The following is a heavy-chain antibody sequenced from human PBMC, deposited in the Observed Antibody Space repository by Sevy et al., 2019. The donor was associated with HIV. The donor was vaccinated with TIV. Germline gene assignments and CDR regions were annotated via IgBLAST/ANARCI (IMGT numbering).Heavy chain of an antibody. CDR2: INQDGSQK. V-gene: IGHV3-7*03. Sequence: GGSLRLSCATSEFTFSRYWMTWVRQAPGKGLEWVVYINQDGSQKSYVDPVKGRFTISRDNSKTSLFLQMNSLRAEDTAVYYCARAGPLGDLDHFDRWGQGTLVTVSS. J-gene: IGHJ4*02. D-gene: IGHD2-21*01. CDR1: EFTFSRYW. CDR3: ARAGPLGDLDHFDR.